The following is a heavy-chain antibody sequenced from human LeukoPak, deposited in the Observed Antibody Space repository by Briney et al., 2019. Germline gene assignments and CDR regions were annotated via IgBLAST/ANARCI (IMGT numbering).Heavy chain of an antibody. J-gene: IGHJ5*02. CDR1: GGSISNSNR. CDR2: IHHSGST. V-gene: IGHV4-4*02. Sequence: SETLSLTCAVSGGSISNSNRWSWVRQPPGMGLVRIGEIHHSGSTKYNPSLKSRVTMSVDNSKNQFSLELTSVTAADTAVYYCARGPEVGLNWFDPWGQGTLVTVSS. CDR3: ARGPEVGLNWFDP. D-gene: IGHD1-26*01.